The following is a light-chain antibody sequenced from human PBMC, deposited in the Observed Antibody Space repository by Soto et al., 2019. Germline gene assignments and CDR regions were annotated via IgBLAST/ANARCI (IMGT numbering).Light chain of an antibody. CDR2: EVR. J-gene: IGLJ2*01. CDR3: SSFTNTSTVV. V-gene: IGLV2-14*03. CDR1: GSDVGGYNY. Sequence: QSALTQPASVSGSPGQSITISCTGTGSDVGGYNYVSWYQQHPGKVPKLMIYEVRHRPSGVSDRFSGSKSGITASLTISSLQSGDEALYFCSSFTNTSTVVFGGGTKLTVL.